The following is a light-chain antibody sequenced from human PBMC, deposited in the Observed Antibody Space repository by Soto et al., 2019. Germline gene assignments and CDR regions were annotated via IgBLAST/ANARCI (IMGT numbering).Light chain of an antibody. CDR3: CSYAGSSTP. CDR1: SSDVGSYNL. J-gene: IGLJ3*02. Sequence: QSALTQPASVSGSPGQSITISRTGTSSDVGSYNLVSWYQQHPGKAPKLMIYEGSKRPSGVSNRFSGSKSGNTASLTISGLQAEDEADYYCCSYAGSSTPFGGGTKLTVL. V-gene: IGLV2-23*01. CDR2: EGS.